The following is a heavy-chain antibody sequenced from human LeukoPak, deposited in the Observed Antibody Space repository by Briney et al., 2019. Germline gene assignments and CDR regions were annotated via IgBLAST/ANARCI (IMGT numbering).Heavy chain of an antibody. CDR3: ARDPGRVVAALDY. D-gene: IGHD2-15*01. CDR2: ISYDGSNK. J-gene: IGHJ4*02. CDR1: GFTFSSYA. V-gene: IGHV3-30*04. Sequence: RRSLRLSCAASGFTFSSYAMHWVRQAPGKGLEWVAVISYDGSNKYYADSVKGRFTISRDNSKNTLYLQMNSLRAEDTAVYYCARDPGRVVAALDYWGQGTLVTVSS.